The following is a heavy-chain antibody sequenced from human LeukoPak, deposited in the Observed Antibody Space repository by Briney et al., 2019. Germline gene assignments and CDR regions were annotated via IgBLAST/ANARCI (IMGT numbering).Heavy chain of an antibody. Sequence: PGGSLRLSCTVSGFTFDDYAMHWVRHTPGKGLEWVAGITWNRDNIGYGDSVKGRFTISRDNVKNVLYLQMNSLRPEDTALYYCAKERGPIVGAGGFDYWGQGTLVTVSS. V-gene: IGHV3-9*01. D-gene: IGHD1-26*01. CDR1: GFTFDDYA. CDR3: AKERGPIVGAGGFDY. J-gene: IGHJ4*02. CDR2: ITWNRDNI.